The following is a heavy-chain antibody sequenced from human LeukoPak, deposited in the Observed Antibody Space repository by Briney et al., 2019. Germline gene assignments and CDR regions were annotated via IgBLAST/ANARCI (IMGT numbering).Heavy chain of an antibody. CDR2: MNPNSGNT. J-gene: IGHJ5*02. D-gene: IGHD6-13*01. V-gene: IGHV1-8*01. Sequence: ASVKVSCKASGYTFTSYDINWVRQATGQGLEWMGWMNPNSGNTGYAQKFQGSVTMTRNTSISTAYMELSSLRSEDTAVYYCARYSSSWYVRSGWFDPWGQGTLVTVSS. CDR1: GYTFTSYD. CDR3: ARYSSSWYVRSGWFDP.